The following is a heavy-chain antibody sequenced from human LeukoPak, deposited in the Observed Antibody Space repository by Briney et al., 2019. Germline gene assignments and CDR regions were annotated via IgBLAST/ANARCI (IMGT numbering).Heavy chain of an antibody. CDR1: GFTFSSTG. V-gene: IGHV3-30*02. CDR3: ARTYNPDY. D-gene: IGHD1-14*01. Sequence: GGSLRLSCTASGFTFSSTGMHWVRQARGKGLEWVSYIRYDGNNKYYGDSVKGRLTVSRDNSKNTLYLQMNSLRVEDTAVYYCARTYNPDYWGQGTLVTVSS. CDR2: IRYDGNNK. J-gene: IGHJ4*02.